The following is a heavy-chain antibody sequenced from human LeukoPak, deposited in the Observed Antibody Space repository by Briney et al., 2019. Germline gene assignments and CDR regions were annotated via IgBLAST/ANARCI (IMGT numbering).Heavy chain of an antibody. J-gene: IGHJ4*02. CDR2: INNDGSSI. Sequence: TGGSLRLSCAASGVTFSSYWMHWVRQAPGKGLVWVSRINNDGSSITYADSVKGRFTISRDDAKNTLYLQMNSLRVDDAAVYHCARVSVSSSEVIFDYWGQGSLVTVSS. D-gene: IGHD2-21*01. V-gene: IGHV3-74*01. CDR3: ARVSVSSSEVIFDY. CDR1: GVTFSSYW.